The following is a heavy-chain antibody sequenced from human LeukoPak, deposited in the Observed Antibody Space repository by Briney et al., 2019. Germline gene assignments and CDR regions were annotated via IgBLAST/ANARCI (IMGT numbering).Heavy chain of an antibody. V-gene: IGHV3-20*04. J-gene: IGHJ4*02. CDR3: ARGTLKAAATDFDY. Sequence: GSLSLSCAASGFTFDDYGMSWVRQAPGKGLEWVSGINWNGGSTGYADSVKGRFTISRDNAKNSLYLQMNSLRAEDTALYYCARGTLKAAATDFDYWGQGTLVTVSS. CDR2: INWNGGST. D-gene: IGHD6-13*01. CDR1: GFTFDDYG.